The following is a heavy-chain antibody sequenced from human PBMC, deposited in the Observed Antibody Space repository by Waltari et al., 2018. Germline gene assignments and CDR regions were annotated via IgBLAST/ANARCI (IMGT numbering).Heavy chain of an antibody. J-gene: IGHJ2*01. CDR2: INPNSGGT. D-gene: IGHD2-2*01. CDR1: GYTFTGYY. CDR3: ARFARKQVPASAYFDL. V-gene: IGHV1-2*02. Sequence: QVQLVQSGAEVKKPGASVKVSCKASGYTFTGYYMHWVRQAPGQGLEWMGWINPNSGGTNYAQKFQGRVTMTRDTSISTAYMELSRLRSDDTAVYYCARFARKQVPASAYFDLWGRGTLVTVSS.